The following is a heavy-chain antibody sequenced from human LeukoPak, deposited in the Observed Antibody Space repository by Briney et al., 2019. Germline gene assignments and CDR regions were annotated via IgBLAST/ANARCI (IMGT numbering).Heavy chain of an antibody. V-gene: IGHV3-48*04. CDR2: ISAGSSTI. Sequence: GGSLRLSCAASGFTFSSYSMNWVRQAPGKGLEWVSYISAGSSTIYYSDSVKGRFTISRDNAKNSLYLQMNSLRAEDTALYYCAKDLSALLPGAHNYMDVWGKGTTVTISS. CDR3: AKDLSALLPGAHNYMDV. J-gene: IGHJ6*03. CDR1: GFTFSSYS. D-gene: IGHD3-10*01.